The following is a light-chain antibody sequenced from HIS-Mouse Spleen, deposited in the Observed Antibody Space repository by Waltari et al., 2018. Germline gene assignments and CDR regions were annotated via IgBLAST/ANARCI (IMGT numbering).Light chain of an antibody. CDR3: SSYAGSNIYV. Sequence: QSALTQPPSASGSPGQSVTISCTGTSSDVGGYNYFPWYQQHPGKAPKLMIYEVSKRPSGVPDRFSGSKSGNTASLTVSGLQAEDEADYYCSSYAGSNIYVFGTGTKVTVL. J-gene: IGLJ1*01. CDR2: EVS. CDR1: SSDVGGYNY. V-gene: IGLV2-8*01.